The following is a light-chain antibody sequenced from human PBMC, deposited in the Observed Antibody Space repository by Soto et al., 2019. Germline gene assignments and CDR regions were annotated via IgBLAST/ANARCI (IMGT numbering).Light chain of an antibody. Sequence: EIVLTQSPGTLSLSPGERATLSCRASQSVNNNYLAWYRQKPGQGTRLLIYGASTRLTGIPDRFSGSGSGTDFTLTSPGLEPEAVAVYYCQQYGSSFTFGQGTRLDIK. CDR2: GAS. CDR1: QSVNNNY. CDR3: QQYGSSFT. J-gene: IGKJ5*01. V-gene: IGKV3-20*01.